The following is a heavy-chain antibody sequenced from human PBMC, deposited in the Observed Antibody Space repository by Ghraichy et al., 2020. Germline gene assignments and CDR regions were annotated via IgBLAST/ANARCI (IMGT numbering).Heavy chain of an antibody. CDR1: GDSVSSNNAA. D-gene: IGHD2-8*01. V-gene: IGHV6-1*01. J-gene: IGHJ6*02. Sequence: SQTLSLTCAISGDSVSSNNAAWNWIRQSPSRDLEWLGRTYYRSQWYSDYAVSVKSRITINPDTSKNQFSLQLNSVTPEDSAVYYCASDYGTKSGYNGMDVWGQGTTVTVSS. CDR2: TYYRSQWYS. CDR3: ASDYGTKSGYNGMDV.